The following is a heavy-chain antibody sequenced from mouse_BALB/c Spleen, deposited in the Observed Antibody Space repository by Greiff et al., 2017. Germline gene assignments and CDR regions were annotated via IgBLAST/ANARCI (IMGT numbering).Heavy chain of an antibody. V-gene: IGHV1S34*01. CDR3: TTVASYYYAMDD. J-gene: IGHJ4*01. CDR2: ISCYNGAT. Sequence: LVKTGASVKISCKASGYSFTGYYMHWVKQSHGKSLEWIGYISCYNGATSYNQKFKGKATFTVDTSSSTAYMQFNSLTSEDSAVYYCTTVASYYYAMDDWGQGTSVTVSS. D-gene: IGHD1-1*01. CDR1: GYSFTGYY.